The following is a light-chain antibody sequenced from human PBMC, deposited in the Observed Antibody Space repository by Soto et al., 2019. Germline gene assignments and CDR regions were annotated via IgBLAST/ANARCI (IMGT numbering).Light chain of an antibody. CDR2: TAS. Sequence: DIQMTQSPSSLSASVGDRVTITCRASQGISNYLAWYQQKPGKVPKLLIYTASTLQSGVPSRFSGRGSGTDFTLTISSLQPEAVATYYCQNYNSAPQTFGQGTKVEIK. V-gene: IGKV1-27*01. J-gene: IGKJ1*01. CDR3: QNYNSAPQT. CDR1: QGISNY.